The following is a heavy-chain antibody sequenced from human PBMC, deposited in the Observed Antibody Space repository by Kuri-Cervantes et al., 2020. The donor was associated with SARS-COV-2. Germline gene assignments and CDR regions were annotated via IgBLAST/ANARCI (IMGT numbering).Heavy chain of an antibody. Sequence: ASVKVSCKASGYTFTSYGISWVRQAPGQGLEWMGGMSANNGNTNYAQKLQGRVTMTTNTSTSTAYMELRSLRSDDTVVYYCARESILCDSLDWGYGMDVWGQGTMVTVSS. V-gene: IGHV1-18*01. CDR1: GYTFTSYG. CDR3: ARESILCDSLDWGYGMDV. CDR2: MSANNGNT. D-gene: IGHD3-9*01. J-gene: IGHJ6*02.